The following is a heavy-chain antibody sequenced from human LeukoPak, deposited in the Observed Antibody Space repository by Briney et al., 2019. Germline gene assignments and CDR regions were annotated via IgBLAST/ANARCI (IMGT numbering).Heavy chain of an antibody. Sequence: PGGSLRLSCAASGFTFDDYAMHWVRQAPGKGLEWVSGISWNSGSIGYADSVKGRFTISRDNAKNSLYLQMNSLRAEDTALYYCAKGSMLYYFDYWGQGTLVTVSS. J-gene: IGHJ4*02. D-gene: IGHD2/OR15-2a*01. V-gene: IGHV3-9*01. CDR3: AKGSMLYYFDY. CDR2: ISWNSGSI. CDR1: GFTFDDYA.